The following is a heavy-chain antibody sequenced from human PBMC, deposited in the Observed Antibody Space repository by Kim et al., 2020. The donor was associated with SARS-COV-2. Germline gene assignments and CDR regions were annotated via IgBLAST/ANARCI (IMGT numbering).Heavy chain of an antibody. CDR3: ASRNGGL. CDR1: GFTFSSYS. V-gene: IGHV3-48*04. CDR2: ITSSTSTI. Sequence: GGSLRLSCAASGFTFSSYSMNWVRQAPGKGLEWLSFITSSTSTIYYADSVKGRFTISRDNAKNSLYLQMNSLRAEDTAVYYCASRNGGLWGQGTLVGVSS. D-gene: IGHD2-15*01. J-gene: IGHJ4*02.